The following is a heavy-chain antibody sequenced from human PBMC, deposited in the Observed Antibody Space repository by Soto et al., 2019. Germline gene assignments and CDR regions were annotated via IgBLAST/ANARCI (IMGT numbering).Heavy chain of an antibody. D-gene: IGHD5-12*01. CDR1: GYNFTTYW. CDR3: ARHVKMATIYGMDV. Sequence: GESLKISCKGSGYNFTTYWISWVRQMPGKGLEWMGRIDPSDSYTNYSPSFQGHVTISADKSINTAYLQWSSLKASDTAIYYCARHVKMATIYGMDVGGQGTTVTVS. CDR2: IDPSDSYT. J-gene: IGHJ6*02. V-gene: IGHV5-10-1*01.